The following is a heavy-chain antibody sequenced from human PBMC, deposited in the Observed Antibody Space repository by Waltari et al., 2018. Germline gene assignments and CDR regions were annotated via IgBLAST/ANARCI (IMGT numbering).Heavy chain of an antibody. CDR3: ARDSPYDGSGYYPDY. CDR1: GFTFTNYE. Sequence: EVQLLESGGNLVQPGGSLRLSCAASGFTFTNYEMNWVRQAPGKGLEWVSYIDSSGVIIYYADSVKGRFTISRDNAKNLMYLQMNSLRAEDTAVYYCARDSPYDGSGYYPDYWGQGTLVTVSS. CDR2: IDSSGVII. J-gene: IGHJ4*02. V-gene: IGHV3-48*03. D-gene: IGHD3-22*01.